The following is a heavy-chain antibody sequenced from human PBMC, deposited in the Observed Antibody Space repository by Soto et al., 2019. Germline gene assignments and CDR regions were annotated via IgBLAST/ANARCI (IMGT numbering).Heavy chain of an antibody. Sequence: GSLRLSCAASGSTFSSYGMQWVRQAPGKGLEWVAVISYDGSNKYYADSVKGRFTISRDNSKNTLYLQMNSLRAEDTAVYYCAKEEGLYGSGSYPFDYWGQGTMVTVSS. CDR2: ISYDGSNK. CDR1: GSTFSSYG. V-gene: IGHV3-30*18. D-gene: IGHD3-10*01. CDR3: AKEEGLYGSGSYPFDY. J-gene: IGHJ4*02.